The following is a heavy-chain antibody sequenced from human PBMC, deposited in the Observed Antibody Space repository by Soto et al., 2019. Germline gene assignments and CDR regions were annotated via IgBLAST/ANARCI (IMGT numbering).Heavy chain of an antibody. V-gene: IGHV4-30-4*01. CDR3: ARVPSPFDYYYAMDV. CDR1: GDSISSGNKY. J-gene: IGHJ6*02. CDR2: IFSSGTT. Sequence: SETLSPTCTVSGDSISSGNKYWSWIRQAPGKGLEWIGYIFSSGTTYYNPSLKSRLTMSLDTSQNQFSLRLASVADADSAVYYCARVPSPFDYYYAMDVWGQGTTVTVSS. D-gene: IGHD3-16*01.